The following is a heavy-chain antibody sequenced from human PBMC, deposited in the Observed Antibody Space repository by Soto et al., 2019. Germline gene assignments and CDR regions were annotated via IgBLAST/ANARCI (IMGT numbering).Heavy chain of an antibody. CDR1: GGSIRSPNFS. J-gene: IGHJ3*02. Sequence: PSETLSLTCTVIGGSIRSPNFSWSWIRQHPGKGPEWIGNIYYNGTTTYSPSLESRLTISLDPSKNQFSLTLKSVTAADTAVYYCTRDGVDAFDIWGQGTMVTVSS. CDR3: TRDGVDAFDI. V-gene: IGHV4-31*03. CDR2: IYYNGTT.